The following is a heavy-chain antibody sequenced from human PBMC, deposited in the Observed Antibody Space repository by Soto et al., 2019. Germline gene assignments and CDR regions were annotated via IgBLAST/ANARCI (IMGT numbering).Heavy chain of an antibody. CDR3: ARGDSTDCSNGVCSFFYNHDMDV. Sequence: ASVKVSCKASGYSFTDYHIRWVRQAPGQGLEWLGRINPKSGGTSTAQKFQGWVTMTTDTSISTASMELTRLTSDDTAIYYCARGDSTDCSNGVCSFFYNHDMDVWSQGTTVTVSS. D-gene: IGHD2-8*01. J-gene: IGHJ6*02. V-gene: IGHV1-2*04. CDR1: GYSFTDYH. CDR2: INPKSGGT.